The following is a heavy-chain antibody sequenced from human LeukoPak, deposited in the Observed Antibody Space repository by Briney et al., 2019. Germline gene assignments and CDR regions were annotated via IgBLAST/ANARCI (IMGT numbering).Heavy chain of an antibody. V-gene: IGHV3-21*01. J-gene: IGHJ6*03. CDR2: ISSSSSYI. CDR1: GFTFSSYS. CDR3: AREGKIAAAGTDYYYYMDV. D-gene: IGHD6-13*01. Sequence: GGSLRLSCAASGFTFSSYSMNWVRQAPGKGLEWVSSISSSSSYIYYADSVKGRFTISRDNAKNSLYLQMNSLRAEDTAVYYCAREGKIAAAGTDYYYYMDVWGKGTTVTVSS.